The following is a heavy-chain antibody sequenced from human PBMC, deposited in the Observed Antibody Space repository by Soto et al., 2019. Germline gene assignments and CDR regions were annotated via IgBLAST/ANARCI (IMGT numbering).Heavy chain of an antibody. CDR2: ISGSGGST. D-gene: IGHD5-18*01. CDR3: AKKPDGYGAHPYFDN. Sequence: GGSLRLSCAASGFTLSSYAMSWVRQAPGKGLEWVSAISGSGGSTYYADSVKGRFTISRDNSKNTLYLQMNSLGAEDTAVYYCAKKPDGYGAHPYFDNWGEGTLVTVSS. V-gene: IGHV3-23*01. CDR1: GFTLSSYA. J-gene: IGHJ4*02.